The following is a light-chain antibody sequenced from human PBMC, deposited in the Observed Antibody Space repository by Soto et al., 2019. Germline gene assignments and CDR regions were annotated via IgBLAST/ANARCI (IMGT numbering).Light chain of an antibody. J-gene: IGLJ1*01. CDR3: ASYAGSNNSV. V-gene: IGLV2-8*01. Sequence: ALTQPPSASGSPGQSVTISCTGTSSDVGGYNHVSWYQQNPGKAPKLMTYDVSKRPSGVPDRFSGSKSGNTASLTISGLQAEDEADYYCASYAGSNNSVFGTGTKVTVL. CDR2: DVS. CDR1: SSDVGGYNH.